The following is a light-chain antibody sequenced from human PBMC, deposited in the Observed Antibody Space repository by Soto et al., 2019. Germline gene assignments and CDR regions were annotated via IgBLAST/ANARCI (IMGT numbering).Light chain of an antibody. CDR2: EVS. J-gene: IGLJ1*01. V-gene: IGLV2-23*02. CDR1: SSDVGSYSL. Sequence: QSALTQPASVSGSPGQSITISCTGTSSDVGSYSLVSWYQQHPGKAPKLMIYEVSKRPSGVSNRFSASKSGNTASLTISGLQAEDEADYYCCSYAGSTTLYVFGSWTKVTVL. CDR3: CSYAGSTTLYV.